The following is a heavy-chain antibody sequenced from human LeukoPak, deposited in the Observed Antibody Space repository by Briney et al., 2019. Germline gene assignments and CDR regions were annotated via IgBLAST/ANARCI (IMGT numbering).Heavy chain of an antibody. J-gene: IGHJ4*02. CDR2: IRYDGSHK. D-gene: IGHD1-26*01. CDR1: GFTFSSYG. CDR3: AKADSGSYYGLGDYFAY. Sequence: PGGSLRLSCAASGFTFSSYGMHWVRQAPGKGLEWVAFIRYDGSHKKYADSLKGRFTISRDNSKNTLYLQMNSLRAEDTAVYYCAKADSGSYYGLGDYFAYWGQGTLVTVSS. V-gene: IGHV3-30*02.